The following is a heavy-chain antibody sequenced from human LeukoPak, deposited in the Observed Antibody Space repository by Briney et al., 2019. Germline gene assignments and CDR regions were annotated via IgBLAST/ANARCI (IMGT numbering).Heavy chain of an antibody. Sequence: GGSLRLSCAASGFTFSSYGMHWVRQAPGKGLEWLAVIWYDGSNKYYADSVKGRFAISRDNSKNTLYLQMNSLRAEDTAVYYCARARREYCSSTSCHSRYYYYMDVWGKGTTVTVSS. CDR1: GFTFSSYG. J-gene: IGHJ6*03. D-gene: IGHD2-2*01. CDR3: ARARREYCSSTSCHSRYYYYMDV. CDR2: IWYDGSNK. V-gene: IGHV3-33*01.